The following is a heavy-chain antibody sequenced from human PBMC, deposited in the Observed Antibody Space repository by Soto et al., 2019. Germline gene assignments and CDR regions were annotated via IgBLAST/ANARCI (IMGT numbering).Heavy chain of an antibody. D-gene: IGHD3-3*01. CDR2: ISAYNGNT. CDR1: GYTFTSYG. CDR3: AREGGTIFGVVMSYYYYYMDV. Sequence: QVQLVQSGAEVKKPGASVKVSCKASGYTFTSYGISWVRQAPGQGLEWMGWISAYNGNTNYAQKLHGRVTMTTDISTSTAYMELRSLRSDDTAVYYCAREGGTIFGVVMSYYYYYMDVWGKGTTVTVSS. J-gene: IGHJ6*03. V-gene: IGHV1-18*01.